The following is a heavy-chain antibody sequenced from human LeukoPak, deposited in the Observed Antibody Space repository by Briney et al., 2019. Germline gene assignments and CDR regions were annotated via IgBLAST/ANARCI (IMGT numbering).Heavy chain of an antibody. Sequence: PGGSLRLSCAASGFNFSDYWMHWVRHAPGKELVWVSQINSDGSRTRSADFVKGRFTTSRDNAKNSLYLQMNSLRDEDTAMYYCVRDNYGVDFWGQGTMVTVSS. CDR1: GFNFSDYW. CDR2: INSDGSRT. J-gene: IGHJ4*02. V-gene: IGHV3-74*01. CDR3: VRDNYGVDF. D-gene: IGHD4/OR15-4a*01.